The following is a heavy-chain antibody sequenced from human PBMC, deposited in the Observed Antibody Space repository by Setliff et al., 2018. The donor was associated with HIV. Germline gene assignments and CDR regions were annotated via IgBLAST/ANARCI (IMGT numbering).Heavy chain of an antibody. CDR1: GFTFDDYG. J-gene: IGHJ4*02. Sequence: PGGSLRLSCAASGFTFDDYGMNWVRQAPGKGLEWVSGINWNGGSTGYTDSVKGRFTISRDNVKNSLYLQMNSLRAEDTALYFCARGLYYDTSGQGGVGFWGQGTLVTVSS. D-gene: IGHD3-22*01. V-gene: IGHV3-20*04. CDR2: INWNGGST. CDR3: ARGLYYDTSGQGGVGF.